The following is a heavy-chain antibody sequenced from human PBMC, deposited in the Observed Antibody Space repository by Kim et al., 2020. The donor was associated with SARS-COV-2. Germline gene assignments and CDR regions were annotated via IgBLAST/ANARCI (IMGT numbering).Heavy chain of an antibody. CDR3: ARRDY. CDR2: IYYSGST. Sequence: IYYSGSTYYTPSLKSRVTISVDTSKNQFSLKLSSVTAADTAVYYCARRDYWGQGTLVTVSS. V-gene: IGHV4-39*01. J-gene: IGHJ4*02.